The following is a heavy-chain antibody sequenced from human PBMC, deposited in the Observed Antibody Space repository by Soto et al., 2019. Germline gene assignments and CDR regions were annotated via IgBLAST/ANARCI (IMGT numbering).Heavy chain of an antibody. CDR3: GRGINGHRMLRPPHSYRGGDA. J-gene: IGHJ6*02. CDR2: IIPILGIA. D-gene: IGHD1-20*01. Sequence: QVQLVQSGAEVKKPGSSVKVSCKASGGTFSSYTISWVRQAPGQGLEWMGRIIPILGIANYAQKFQGRVTITADKSRXXDXEXXRRQRVGGRAGYYCGRGINGHRMLRPPHSYRGGDAWGQGTTVTVFS. V-gene: IGHV1-69*02. CDR1: GGTFSSYT.